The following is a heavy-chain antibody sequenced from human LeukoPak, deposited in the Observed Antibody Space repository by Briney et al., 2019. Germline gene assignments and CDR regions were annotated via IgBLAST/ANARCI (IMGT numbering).Heavy chain of an antibody. J-gene: IGHJ2*01. CDR2: INSNSGDT. CDR3: AREPHYDLLTGYALGYLDL. CDR1: VYTFTHYY. Sequence: GASVPVSFKASVYTFTHYYMHWVRQAPGQGLEWMGWINSNSGDTNYAQKFQGRVTMTRDTSISTAYMELSRLRSDDTAVYYCAREPHYDLLTGYALGYLDLWGRGTLLTVSS. V-gene: IGHV1-2*02. D-gene: IGHD3-9*01.